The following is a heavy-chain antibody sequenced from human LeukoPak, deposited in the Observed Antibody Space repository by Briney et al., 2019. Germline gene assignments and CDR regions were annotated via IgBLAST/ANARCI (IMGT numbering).Heavy chain of an antibody. V-gene: IGHV5-51*01. CDR2: IYPGDSDT. CDR3: ARQQILTGYSAGDFDY. D-gene: IGHD3-9*01. J-gene: IGHJ4*02. Sequence: GESLKISCKGSGYSFTSYWIGWVRQMPGKGLEWMGIIYPGDSDTRYSPSFQGQVTISADKSISTAYLQWSSLKASDTAMYYCARQQILTGYSAGDFDYRGQGTLVTVSS. CDR1: GYSFTSYW.